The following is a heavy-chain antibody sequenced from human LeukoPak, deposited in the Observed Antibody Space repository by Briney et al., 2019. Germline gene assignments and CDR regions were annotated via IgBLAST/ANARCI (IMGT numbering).Heavy chain of an antibody. CDR1: GFTFSSNA. J-gene: IGHJ4*02. CDR3: AKSWPVVVAREYYFDY. D-gene: IGHD2-2*01. V-gene: IGHV3-23*01. CDR2: ISGGGGYT. Sequence: GGSLRLSCAASGFTFSSNAMSWVRQAPGKGLEWVSAISGGGGYTYYADSVKGRFTISRDNSKNTLYLQMNSLRAEDTAVYYCAKSWPVVVAREYYFDYWGQGTLVTVSS.